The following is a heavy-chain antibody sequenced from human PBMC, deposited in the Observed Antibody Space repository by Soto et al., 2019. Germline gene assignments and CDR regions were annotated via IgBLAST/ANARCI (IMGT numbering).Heavy chain of an antibody. J-gene: IGHJ6*02. CDR2: ISSSGSTI. V-gene: IGHV3-11*01. D-gene: IGHD2-2*01. CDR1: GFTFSDYY. Sequence: QVQLVESGGGLMKPGGSLRLSCAASGFTFSDYYMSWIRQAPGKGLEWVSYISSSGSTIYYADSVKGRFTISRDNAKNSLYLQMNSLRAEDTAVYYCARGLSCISTSCHVGPVDVWGQGTTVTVSS. CDR3: ARGLSCISTSCHVGPVDV.